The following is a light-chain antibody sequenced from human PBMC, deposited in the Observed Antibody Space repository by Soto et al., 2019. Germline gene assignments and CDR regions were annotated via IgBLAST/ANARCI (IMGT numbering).Light chain of an antibody. J-gene: IGKJ2*01. CDR3: QQYGTSPPT. CDR2: GGS. Sequence: EVVLTQSPGTLSLSPGDRATLSCGASQNLNRYYLAWYQQIRGQAPRLLIYGGSTRATGIPDRFSASGSGTDFTLTISRLEPEDFAVYFCQQYGTSPPTFGQGTELEIK. V-gene: IGKV3-20*01. CDR1: QNLNRYY.